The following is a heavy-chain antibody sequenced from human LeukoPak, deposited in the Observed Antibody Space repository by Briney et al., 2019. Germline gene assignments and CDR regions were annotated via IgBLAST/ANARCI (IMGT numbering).Heavy chain of an antibody. CDR2: IYYSGTT. V-gene: IGHV4-39*07. CDR1: GGSISSDNYY. J-gene: IGHJ1*01. D-gene: IGHD2/OR15-2a*01. CDR3: ARGLSMTLRYFQH. Sequence: PSETLSLTCTVSGGSISSDNYYWGWIRQPPGKGLEWIGSIYYSGTTYYNPSLKSRVTISVDTSKNQFSLKLSSVTAADTAVYYCARGLSMTLRYFQHWGQGTLVTVSS.